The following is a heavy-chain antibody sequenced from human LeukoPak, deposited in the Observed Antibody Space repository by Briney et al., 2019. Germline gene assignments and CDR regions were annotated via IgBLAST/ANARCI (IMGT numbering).Heavy chain of an antibody. CDR2: ISSSSSTI. CDR3: ARVTFPLLGYMDV. D-gene: IGHD2-15*01. V-gene: IGHV3-48*01. J-gene: IGHJ6*03. CDR1: GFTFSSYS. Sequence: PGGSLRLSCAASGFTFSSYSMNWVRQAPGKGLEWVSYISSSSSTIYYADSVKGRFTISRDNAKNSLYLQMNSLRAEDTAVYYCARVTFPLLGYMDVWGKGTTVTVSS.